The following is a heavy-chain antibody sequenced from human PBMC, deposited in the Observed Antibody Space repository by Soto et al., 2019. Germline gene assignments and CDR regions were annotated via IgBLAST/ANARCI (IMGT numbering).Heavy chain of an antibody. D-gene: IGHD3-10*01. V-gene: IGHV3-48*03. CDR3: ARDKPGDLQTFHYYGMDV. CDR1: GFTFSSYE. Sequence: GGSLRLSCAASGFTFSSYEMNWVRQAPGKGLEWVSYISDSGSTISYADSVKGRFTISRDNAKNSLNLQMNSLRAEDTAVYYCARDKPGDLQTFHYYGMDVWGQGTTVTVSS. CDR2: ISDSGSTI. J-gene: IGHJ6*02.